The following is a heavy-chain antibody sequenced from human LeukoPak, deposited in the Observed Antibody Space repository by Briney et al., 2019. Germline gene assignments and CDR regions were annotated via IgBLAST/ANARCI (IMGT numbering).Heavy chain of an antibody. CDR3: ARDSGYSSSDAFDI. D-gene: IGHD6-13*01. V-gene: IGHV4-59*01. J-gene: IGHJ3*02. CDR1: GGSISSYY. Sequence: SETLSLTCTVSGGSISSYYWSWIRQPPGKGLEWIGYIYYSGSTNYNPSLKSRVTISVDTSKNQFSLKLSSVTAADTTVYYCARDSGYSSSDAFDIWGQGTMVTVSS. CDR2: IYYSGST.